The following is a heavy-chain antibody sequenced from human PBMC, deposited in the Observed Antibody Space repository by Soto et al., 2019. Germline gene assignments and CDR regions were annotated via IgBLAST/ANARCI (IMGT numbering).Heavy chain of an antibody. CDR1: GGSFSSDA. CDR2: IIPMFGSP. J-gene: IGHJ4*02. V-gene: IGHV1-69*06. D-gene: IGHD6-19*01. Sequence: QVQLDQSGAEVKKPGSSVKVSCKASGGSFSSDAISGVRQAPGQGLEWMGGIIPMFGSPNYAPKFQGRVTITADKSTSTLYMELSSLRSDDTAVYYCARGIRQSSGWDLDNWGQGTQVTVSS. CDR3: ARGIRQSSGWDLDN.